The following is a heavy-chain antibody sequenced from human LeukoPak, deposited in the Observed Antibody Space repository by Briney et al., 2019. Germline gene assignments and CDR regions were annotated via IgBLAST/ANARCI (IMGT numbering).Heavy chain of an antibody. V-gene: IGHV3-66*01. CDR3: ARDRPYGGYDGFDY. J-gene: IGHJ4*02. Sequence: PGGSLRLSCAVSGFTFSSYAMSWVRQAPGKGLEWVSVIHTDGNTYYADSVVGRFAISRDNSKNTLSLQMNSLRAEDTAVYYCARDRPYGGYDGFDYWGQGTLVTVSS. CDR1: GFTFSSYA. D-gene: IGHD5-12*01. CDR2: IHTDGNT.